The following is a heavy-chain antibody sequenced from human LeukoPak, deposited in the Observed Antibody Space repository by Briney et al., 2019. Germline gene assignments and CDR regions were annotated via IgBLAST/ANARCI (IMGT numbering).Heavy chain of an antibody. J-gene: IGHJ6*03. CDR2: IYHSGGT. CDR3: ARVGSGSSYYYYYYMDV. CDR1: GYSISSGYY. D-gene: IGHD1-26*01. V-gene: IGHV4-38-2*02. Sequence: SETLSLTCTVSGYSISSGYYWGWIRQPPGKGLEWIGSIYHSGGTYYNPSLKSRVTISVDTSKNQFSLKLSSVTAADTAVYYCARVGSGSSYYYYYYMDVWGKGTTVTVSS.